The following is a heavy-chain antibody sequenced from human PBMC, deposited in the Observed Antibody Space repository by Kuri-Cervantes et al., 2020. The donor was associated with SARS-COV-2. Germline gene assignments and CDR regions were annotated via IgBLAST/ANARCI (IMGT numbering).Heavy chain of an antibody. Sequence: ASVKVSCKASGYTFTGYYMHWVRQAPGQGLEWMGWINPNSGGTNYAQKFQGRVTMTRDTSISTAYMELSRLRSEDTAVYYCASEQTMGASFDYWGQGTLVTVSS. CDR2: INPNSGGT. CDR1: GYTFTGYY. V-gene: IGHV1-2*02. CDR3: ASEQTMGASFDY. J-gene: IGHJ4*02. D-gene: IGHD1-26*01.